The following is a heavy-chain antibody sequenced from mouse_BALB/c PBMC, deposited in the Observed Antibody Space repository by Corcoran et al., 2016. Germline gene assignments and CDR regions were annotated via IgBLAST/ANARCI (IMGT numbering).Heavy chain of an antibody. Sequence: QIQLVQSGPELKKPGETVKISCKASGYTFTNYGMNWVKQAPGKGLKWMGWINTYTGEPTYADDFKGRFAFSLETSASTAYLQINNLKNEDTATYFCARPPLDYYAMDYWGQGTSVTVSS. V-gene: IGHV9-3-1*01. CDR1: GYTFTNYG. CDR2: INTYTGEP. CDR3: ARPPLDYYAMDY. J-gene: IGHJ4*01.